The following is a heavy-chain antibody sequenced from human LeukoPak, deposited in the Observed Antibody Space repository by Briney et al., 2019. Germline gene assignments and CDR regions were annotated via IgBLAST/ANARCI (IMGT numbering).Heavy chain of an antibody. J-gene: IGHJ3*02. V-gene: IGHV4-4*07. CDR1: GGSISSYY. CDR2: IYTSGST. CDR3: ARRNGDYVSDAFDI. Sequence: PSETLSLTCTVSGGSISSYYWSWIRQPAGKGLEWIGRIYTSGSTKYNPSLKSRVTMSVDTSKNQFSLKLSSVTAADTAVYYCARRNGDYVSDAFDIWGQGTMVTVSS. D-gene: IGHD4-17*01.